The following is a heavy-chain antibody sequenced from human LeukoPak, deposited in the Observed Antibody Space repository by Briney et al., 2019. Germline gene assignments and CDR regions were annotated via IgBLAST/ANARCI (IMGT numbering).Heavy chain of an antibody. V-gene: IGHV3-30*04. CDR2: ISYDGTNK. Sequence: GGSLRLSCAASGFTFSSYVMHWVRQAPAKGLEWVAVISYDGTNKYYADSVKGRFTISRDNAKNSLYLQMNSLRAEDTAVYYCARAWYSSSWYTLFGQYHYYYYMDVWGKGTTVTVSS. CDR1: GFTFSSYV. J-gene: IGHJ6*03. CDR3: ARAWYSSSWYTLFGQYHYYYYMDV. D-gene: IGHD6-13*01.